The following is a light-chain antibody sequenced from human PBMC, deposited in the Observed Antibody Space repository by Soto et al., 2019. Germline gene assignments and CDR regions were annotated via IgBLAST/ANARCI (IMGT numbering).Light chain of an antibody. Sequence: QSVLTQPASVSGSPGQSITISCTGTSSDVGGYNYVSWYQQHPGKAPKLMVYDVSNRPSGVSNRFSGSKSGNTASLTISGLQAEDEADYCCSSYTTSSPLFGTGTKLTVL. CDR3: SSYTTSSPL. CDR1: SSDVGGYNY. V-gene: IGLV2-14*01. J-gene: IGLJ1*01. CDR2: DVS.